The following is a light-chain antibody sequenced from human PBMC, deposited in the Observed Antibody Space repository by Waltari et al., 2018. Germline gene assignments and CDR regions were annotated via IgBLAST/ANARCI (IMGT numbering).Light chain of an antibody. CDR3: QQYDSYPVT. Sequence: DIQMTQSPSTLSASVGDRVTITCRASQSISSSLAWYQQKQGKAPKVLIYKASTLESGVPSKFSGSGSGTEFTLTISSLQPDDFATYYYQQYDSYPVTFGQGTKVEI. V-gene: IGKV1-5*03. J-gene: IGKJ1*01. CDR1: QSISSS. CDR2: KAS.